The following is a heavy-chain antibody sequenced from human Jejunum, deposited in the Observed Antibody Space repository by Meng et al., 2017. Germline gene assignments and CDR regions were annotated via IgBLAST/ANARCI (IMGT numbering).Heavy chain of an antibody. V-gene: IGHV3-49*04. CDR1: GFTFRDYA. Sequence: SLKISCTTSGFTFRDYALSWVRQAPGKGLEWVGLIRSNAYSGTTEYAASVKGRFTISRDDSKSLLYLQMNSLTTEDTAVYYCTRDLNPSGSFYRGDYWGQGTLVTVSS. J-gene: IGHJ4*02. D-gene: IGHD3-10*01. CDR3: TRDLNPSGSFYRGDY. CDR2: IRSNAYSGTT.